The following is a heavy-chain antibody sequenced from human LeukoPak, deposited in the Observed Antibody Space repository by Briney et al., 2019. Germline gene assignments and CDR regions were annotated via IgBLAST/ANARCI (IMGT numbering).Heavy chain of an antibody. CDR2: IYTSGST. J-gene: IGHJ3*02. CDR1: GGSISSYY. CDR3: AREPYYYDSSGYSTRNAFDI. Sequence: SETLSLTCTVSGGSISSYYWSWIRQPAGKGLEWIGRIYTSGSTNYNPSLKSRVTISVDTSKNQFSLKLSSVTAADTAVYYCAREPYYYDSSGYSTRNAFDIWGQGTMVTVSS. D-gene: IGHD3-22*01. V-gene: IGHV4-4*07.